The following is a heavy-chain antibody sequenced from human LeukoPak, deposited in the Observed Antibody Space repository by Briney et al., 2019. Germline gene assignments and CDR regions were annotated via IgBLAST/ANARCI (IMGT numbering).Heavy chain of an antibody. CDR2: IYYGGST. CDR3: ARAVSVHYYYYMDV. CDR1: GGSISSYY. V-gene: IGHV4-59*01. J-gene: IGHJ6*03. Sequence: PSETLSLTCTVSGGSISSYYWSWIRQPPGKGLEWIGYIYYGGSTNYNPSLKSRVTISVDTSKNQFSLKLSSVTAADTAVYYCARAVSVHYYYYMDVWGKGTTVTVSS.